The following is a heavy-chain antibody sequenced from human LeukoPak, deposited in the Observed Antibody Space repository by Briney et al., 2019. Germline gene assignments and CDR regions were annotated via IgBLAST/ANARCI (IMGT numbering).Heavy chain of an antibody. CDR3: ARAVGRLWVDY. V-gene: IGHV4-39*07. CDR2: IYYSGNT. D-gene: IGHD1-26*01. CDR1: GDSISSSTYY. J-gene: IGHJ4*02. Sequence: PSETLSLTCTVSGDSISSSTYYWGWIRQPPGKGLEWIGSIYYSGNTYYNPSLKSRVTISVDTSKNQFSLKLSSVTAADTAVYYCARAVGRLWVDYWGQGTLVTVSS.